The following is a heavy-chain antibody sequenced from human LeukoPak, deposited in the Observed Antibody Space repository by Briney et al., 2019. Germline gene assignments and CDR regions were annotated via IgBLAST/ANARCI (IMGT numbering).Heavy chain of an antibody. CDR1: SGSITNNW. CDR2: ISQSART. D-gene: IGHD3-16*01. CDR3: AGVRLGNTGLSEYFEY. Sequence: PSGTLSLTCAVTSGSITNNWWTWVRQPPGKGLEWIGEISQSARTNYNLSLKSRVTLSIDKSRNQFSLTMISVTAADTAVYYCAGVRLGNTGLSEYFEYWGQGTLVTVSS. J-gene: IGHJ1*01. V-gene: IGHV4-4*02.